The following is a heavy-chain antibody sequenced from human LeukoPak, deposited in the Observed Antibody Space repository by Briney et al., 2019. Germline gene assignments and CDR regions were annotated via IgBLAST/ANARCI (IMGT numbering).Heavy chain of an antibody. V-gene: IGHV5-10-1*01. D-gene: IGHD6-19*01. Sequence: GESLPISSKASGYTSSSIWCSWVRQMPGKGLEWMGRLDPGDSSAYYSPSFQGHVTLSPDKAINTAYLQWRSLKASDTAIYYCARRSWISGWPQDQWRQGTLVLVSS. CDR1: GYTSSSIW. CDR2: LDPGDSSA. CDR3: ARRSWISGWPQDQ. J-gene: IGHJ4*02.